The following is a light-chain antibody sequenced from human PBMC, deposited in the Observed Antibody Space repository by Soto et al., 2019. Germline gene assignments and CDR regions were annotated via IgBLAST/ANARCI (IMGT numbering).Light chain of an antibody. Sequence: EVVLTQSPVTLSLSPGERATLSCRASQSFRGLLAWYQQKPGQAPRLLIYDAYNRATGIPPRFSGSGSGTDFTLTISSLQPEDIATYYCQQYDNLPRFTFGPGTKVDI. J-gene: IGKJ3*01. CDR3: QQYDNLPRFT. CDR2: DAY. V-gene: IGKV3-11*01. CDR1: QSFRGL.